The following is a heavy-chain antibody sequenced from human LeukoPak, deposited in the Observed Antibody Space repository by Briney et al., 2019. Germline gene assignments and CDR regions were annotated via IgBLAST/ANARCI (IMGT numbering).Heavy chain of an antibody. D-gene: IGHD2-21*01. Sequence: PGGSLRLSCAASGFTFNSNGMSWVRQAPGKGLEWVSVVSASGGSTYYADSVKGRFTISRDNSMNTLYLQMNSLRVEDTAVYYCTKFSLRVTYSFDDWGQGTLVTVSS. V-gene: IGHV3-23*01. CDR1: GFTFNSNG. J-gene: IGHJ4*02. CDR3: TKFSLRVTYSFDD. CDR2: VSASGGST.